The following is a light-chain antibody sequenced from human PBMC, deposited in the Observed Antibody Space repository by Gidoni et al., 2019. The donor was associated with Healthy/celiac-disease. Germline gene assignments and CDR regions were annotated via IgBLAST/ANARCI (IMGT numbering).Light chain of an antibody. CDR1: SSNIGNNY. CDR2: DNN. CDR3: GTWDSSLSAGQV. J-gene: IGLJ3*02. Sequence: QSVLTQPPSVSAALGQKVTISCSGSSSNIGNNYVSWYQQLPGTAPKLLIYDNNKRPSGIPDRFSGSKSGTSATLGITGLQTGDEADYYCGTWDSSLSAGQVFGGGTKLTVL. V-gene: IGLV1-51*01.